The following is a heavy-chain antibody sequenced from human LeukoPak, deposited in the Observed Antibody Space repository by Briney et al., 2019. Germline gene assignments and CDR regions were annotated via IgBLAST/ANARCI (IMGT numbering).Heavy chain of an antibody. CDR3: ARRLLLWFGELTKADWYFDL. CDR2: IYTSGST. Sequence: SETLSLTCTVSGGSISSYYWSWIRQPAGKGLEWIGRIYTSGSTNYNPSLKSRVTMSVDTSKNQFSLKLSSVTAADTAVYYCARRLLLWFGELTKADWYFDLWGRGTLVTVSS. CDR1: GGSISSYY. D-gene: IGHD3-10*01. V-gene: IGHV4-4*07. J-gene: IGHJ2*01.